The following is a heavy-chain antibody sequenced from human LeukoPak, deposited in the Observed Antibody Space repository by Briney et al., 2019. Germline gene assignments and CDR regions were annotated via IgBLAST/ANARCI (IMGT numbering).Heavy chain of an antibody. V-gene: IGHV1-2*02. CDR1: GYTFTDYS. CDR2: INPNSGGT. Sequence: ASVKVSCKASGYTFTDYSMHWVRQAPGQGLQWMGWINPNSGGTNYAQKFQGRVTMTRDTSISTAYMELSRLRSDDTAVYYCARGYDFWSGCTPWVGYYYYYMDVWGKGTTVTVSS. D-gene: IGHD3-3*01. CDR3: ARGYDFWSGCTPWVGYYYYYMDV. J-gene: IGHJ6*03.